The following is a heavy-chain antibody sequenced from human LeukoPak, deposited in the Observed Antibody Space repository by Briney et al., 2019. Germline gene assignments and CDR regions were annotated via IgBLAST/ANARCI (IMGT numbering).Heavy chain of an antibody. J-gene: IGHJ4*02. D-gene: IGHD3-22*01. CDR1: GVSISTYY. V-gene: IGHV4-59*12. Sequence: PSETLSLTCTVSGVSISTYYWTWIRQPPGKGLEWIGNIDYSGNTKYNPSLNSRVTISVDTSKNHFSLKLSSMTAADTAVYYCARWYYDSSGYRYFDYWGQGTLVIVSS. CDR3: ARWYYDSSGYRYFDY. CDR2: IDYSGNT.